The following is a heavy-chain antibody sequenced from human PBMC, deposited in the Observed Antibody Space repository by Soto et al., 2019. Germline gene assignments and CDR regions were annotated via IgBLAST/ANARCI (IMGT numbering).Heavy chain of an antibody. CDR3: ARGRRRPPYYYGSGSYYTLNYYYGMDV. CDR2: INHSGST. J-gene: IGHJ6*02. V-gene: IGHV4-34*01. D-gene: IGHD3-10*01. Sequence: SETLSLTCAVYGGSFSGYYWSWIRQPPGKGLEWIGEINHSGSTNYNPSLKSRVTIPVDTSKNQFSLKLSSVTAADTAVYYCARGRRRPPYYYGSGSYYTLNYYYGMDVWGQGTTVTVSS. CDR1: GGSFSGYY.